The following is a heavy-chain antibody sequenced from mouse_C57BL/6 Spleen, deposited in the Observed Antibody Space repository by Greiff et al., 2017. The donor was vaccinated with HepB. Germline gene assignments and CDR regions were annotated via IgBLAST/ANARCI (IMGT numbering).Heavy chain of an antibody. Sequence: QVQLQQSGPELVKPGASVKISCKASGYAFSSSWMNWVKQRPGKGLEWIGRIYPGDGDTNYNGKFKGKATLTADKASSTAYMQLSSLTSEDSAVYCCARGRYYFDYWGQGTTLTVSS. CDR1: GYAFSSSW. CDR2: IYPGDGDT. V-gene: IGHV1-82*01. J-gene: IGHJ2*01. CDR3: ARGRYYFDY.